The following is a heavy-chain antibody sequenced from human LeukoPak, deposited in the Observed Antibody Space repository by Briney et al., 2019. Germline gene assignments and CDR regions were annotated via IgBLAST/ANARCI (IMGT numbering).Heavy chain of an antibody. CDR1: GFTFSSYA. CDR2: ISDSGGRT. D-gene: IGHD4-17*01. CDR3: AGRCIYPDYGDLDAFPI. V-gene: IGHV3-23*01. Sequence: GGSLRLSCSASGFTFSSYAMTGLRQAPGKGLEWVSSISDSGGRTFYADSVKGRFTISRDNSKDTLNLQMNSLRAEDTAVYFCAGRCIYPDYGDLDAFPIWAQRTMLTVSS. J-gene: IGHJ3*02.